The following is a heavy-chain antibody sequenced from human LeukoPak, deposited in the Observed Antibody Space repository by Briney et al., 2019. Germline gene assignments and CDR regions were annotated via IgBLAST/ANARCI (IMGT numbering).Heavy chain of an antibody. CDR1: GFTFSGYA. Sequence: GGSLRLSCVASGFTFSGYAMSWVRQAPGKGLEWVSAISGSGGSTYYADSVKGRFTIPRDNSKNTLYLQMNSLRAEDTAVYYCARDWGYDILTGYYNAPGYWGQGTLVTVSS. D-gene: IGHD3-9*01. CDR3: ARDWGYDILTGYYNAPGY. CDR2: ISGSGGST. V-gene: IGHV3-23*01. J-gene: IGHJ4*02.